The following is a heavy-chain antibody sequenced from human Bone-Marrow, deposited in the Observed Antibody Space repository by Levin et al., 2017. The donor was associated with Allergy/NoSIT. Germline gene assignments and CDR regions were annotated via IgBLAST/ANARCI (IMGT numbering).Heavy chain of an antibody. CDR2: IYYSGST. D-gene: IGHD2-15*01. Sequence: PSETLSLTCTVSGGSISSYYWSWIRQPPGKGLEWIGYIYYSGSTNYNPSLKSRVTISVDTSKNQFSLKLSSVTAADTAVYYCARGSSEDQDIVVVGDAFDSWGQGTMVTVSS. CDR3: ARGSSEDQDIVVVGDAFDS. J-gene: IGHJ3*02. CDR1: GGSISSYY. V-gene: IGHV4-59*01.